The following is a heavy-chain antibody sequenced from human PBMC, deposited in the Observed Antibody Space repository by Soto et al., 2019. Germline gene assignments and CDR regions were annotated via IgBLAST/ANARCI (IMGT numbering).Heavy chain of an antibody. J-gene: IGHJ6*02. CDR1: GYTFTSYG. V-gene: IGHV1-18*01. CDR2: ISAYNGNT. D-gene: IGHD3-10*01. Sequence: ASVKVSCKASGYTFTSYGISWVRQAPGQGLEWMGWISAYNGNTNYAQKLQGRVTMTTDTSTSTAYMGLRSLRSDDTAVYYCARATMVRGVISLSYGMDVWGQGTTVTVSS. CDR3: ARATMVRGVISLSYGMDV.